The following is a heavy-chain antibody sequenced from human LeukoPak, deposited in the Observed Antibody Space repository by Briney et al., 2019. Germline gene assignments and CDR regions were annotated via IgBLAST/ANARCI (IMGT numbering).Heavy chain of an antibody. J-gene: IGHJ5*02. D-gene: IGHD3-22*01. Sequence: SVKVSCKASGGTFSSYAISWVRQAPGQGLEWMGGIIPIFGTANYAQRFQGRVTITADESTSTAYMELSSLRSEDTAVYYCARDYYDSSGYPTARWFDPWGQGTLVTVSS. CDR2: IIPIFGTA. CDR3: ARDYYDSSGYPTARWFDP. CDR1: GGTFSSYA. V-gene: IGHV1-69*13.